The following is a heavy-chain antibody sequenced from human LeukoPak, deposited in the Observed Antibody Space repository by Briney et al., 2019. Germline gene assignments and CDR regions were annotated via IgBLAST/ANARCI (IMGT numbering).Heavy chain of an antibody. J-gene: IGHJ4*02. Sequence: SETLSLTCTVSVGSISSYYWSWIRQPPGKGLEWIGYSYYSGSTNYNPSLKSRVTISVDTSKNQFSLKLSSVTAADTAVYYCARLVGSGYFYYFDYWGQGTLVTVSS. CDR3: ARLVGSGYFYYFDY. CDR1: VGSISSYY. D-gene: IGHD3-3*01. V-gene: IGHV4-59*08. CDR2: SYYSGST.